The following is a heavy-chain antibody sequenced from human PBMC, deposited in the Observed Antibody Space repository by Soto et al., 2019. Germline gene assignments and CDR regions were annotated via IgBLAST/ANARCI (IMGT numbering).Heavy chain of an antibody. CDR1: GFTFSNAW. D-gene: IGHD6-13*01. J-gene: IGHJ4*02. Sequence: EVQLVESGGGLVKPGGSLRLSCAASGFTFSNAWMNWVRQAPGKGLEWVGRIKSKTDGGTTDYAAPVKGRFTISRDDSKNTLYLRMNSLKTEDTAVYYCTTEWGSSSYFRGWWGQGTLVTVSS. CDR2: IKSKTDGGTT. CDR3: TTEWGSSSYFRGW. V-gene: IGHV3-15*07.